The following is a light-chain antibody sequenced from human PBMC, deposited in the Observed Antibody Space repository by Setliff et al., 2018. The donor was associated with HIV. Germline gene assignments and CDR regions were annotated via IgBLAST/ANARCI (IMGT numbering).Light chain of an antibody. J-gene: IGLJ1*01. V-gene: IGLV1-40*01. CDR2: SHI. Sequence: QSVLTLPPSVSGAPGQRVTISCTGSSSNIGAGYDVHWYQQLPGTAPKLLMYSHINRPSGVPDRFSGSKSGTSASLAITGLQAEDEADYYCQSYDSSLSGYVFGTGTRSPS. CDR3: QSYDSSLSGYV. CDR1: SSNIGAGYD.